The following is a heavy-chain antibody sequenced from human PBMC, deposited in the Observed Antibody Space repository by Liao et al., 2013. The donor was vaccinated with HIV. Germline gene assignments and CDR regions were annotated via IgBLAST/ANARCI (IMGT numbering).Heavy chain of an antibody. CDR1: GGSISSGGYS. CDR2: IYHSGST. J-gene: IGHJ3*02. V-gene: IGHV4-30-2*01. CDR3: ARGGMFRVTSI. D-gene: IGHD3-10*01. Sequence: QVQLQESGPGLVKPSQTLSLTCTVSGGSISSGGYSWSWIRQPPGKGLEWIGYIYHSGSTNYNPSLKSRVTISVDTSKNQFSLKLSSVTAADTAVYYCARGGMFRVTSIWGQGTMVTVSS.